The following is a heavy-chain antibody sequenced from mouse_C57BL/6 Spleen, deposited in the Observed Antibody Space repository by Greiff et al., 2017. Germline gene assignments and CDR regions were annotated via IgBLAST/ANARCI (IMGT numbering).Heavy chain of an antibody. CDR3: RRDYLGRCAY. J-gene: IGHJ3*01. CDR2: INPGSGGT. CDR1: GYAFTNYL. D-gene: IGHD2-4*01. V-gene: IGHV1-54*01. Sequence: VQLQQSGAELVRPGTSVKVSCKASGYAFTNYLIEWVKQRPGQGLEWIGVINPGSGGTNYNEKFKGKATLTADKSSSTAYMQLSSLTAEDSAVYFCRRDYLGRCAYWGQGTLVTVSA.